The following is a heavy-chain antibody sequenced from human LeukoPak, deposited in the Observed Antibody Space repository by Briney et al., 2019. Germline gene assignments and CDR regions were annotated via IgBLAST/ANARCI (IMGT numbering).Heavy chain of an antibody. CDR3: ARICLNCSSTSCYYYYYYYGMDV. CDR2: IYTSGST. J-gene: IGHJ6*02. Sequence: SETLSLTCTVSGGSISSYYWSWIRQPAGKGLEWIGRIYTSGSTNYNPSLKSRVTMSVDTSKNQFSLKLSSVTAADTAVYYCARICLNCSSTSCYYYYYYYGMDVWGQGTTVTVSS. D-gene: IGHD2-2*01. V-gene: IGHV4-4*07. CDR1: GGSISSYY.